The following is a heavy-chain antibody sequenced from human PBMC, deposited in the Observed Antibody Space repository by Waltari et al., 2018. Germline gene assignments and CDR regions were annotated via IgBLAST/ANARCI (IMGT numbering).Heavy chain of an antibody. D-gene: IGHD6-19*01. CDR3: AGGWVHLDY. CDR1: GFSFTSTGVA. V-gene: IGHV2-5*02. J-gene: IGHJ4*02. Sequence: TFHHSCPPLLPPPHTLPLPFTFSGFSFTSTGVAVSWIRQPPGKALHWLALIHWDDDKWYSTALKSRLTSTKYTARKQVVLTMTNMDPLDTATDYCAGGWVHLDYGGQGTLVTVAS. CDR2: IHWDDDK.